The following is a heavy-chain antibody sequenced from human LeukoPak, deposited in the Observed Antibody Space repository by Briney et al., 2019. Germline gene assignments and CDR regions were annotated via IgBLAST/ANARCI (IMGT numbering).Heavy chain of an antibody. Sequence: GGSLRLSCAASGFNVRSKYMSWVRQAPGKGLECVSVFYSGGTTAYADSVKGRFTVSIDNSNNTLYLQMNSLRAEDTAVYYCARVSFGPASEWFDPWGQGTLVTVSS. CDR2: FYSGGTT. V-gene: IGHV3-53*01. J-gene: IGHJ5*02. CDR3: ARVSFGPASEWFDP. CDR1: GFNVRSKY. D-gene: IGHD3/OR15-3a*01.